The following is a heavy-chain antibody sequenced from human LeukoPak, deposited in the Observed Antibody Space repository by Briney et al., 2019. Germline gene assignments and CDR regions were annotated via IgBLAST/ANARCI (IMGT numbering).Heavy chain of an antibody. Sequence: PGGSLRLSCTGSGFTFGDHAMSWVRQAPGKGLEWVGFIRSKAYGGTTEYAASVKGRFTISRDDSKSIAYLQMNSLKTEDTAVYYCTRDRYSGSPYYFDYWGQGTLVTVSS. D-gene: IGHD6-13*01. J-gene: IGHJ4*02. CDR2: IRSKAYGGTT. CDR1: GFTFGDHA. CDR3: TRDRYSGSPYYFDY. V-gene: IGHV3-49*04.